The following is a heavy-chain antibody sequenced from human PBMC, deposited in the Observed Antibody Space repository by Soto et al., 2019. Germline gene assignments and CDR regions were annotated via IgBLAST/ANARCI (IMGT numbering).Heavy chain of an antibody. V-gene: IGHV3-11*01. Sequence: GGSLRLSCAASGFTFSDYYMSWIRQAPGKGLEWVSYISSSGSTIYYADSVKGRFTISRDNAKNSLYLQMNSLRAEDTAVYYCASWAYYDSSGSDAFDIWGQGTMVTVSS. CDR1: GFTFSDYY. CDR3: ASWAYYDSSGSDAFDI. CDR2: ISSSGSTI. J-gene: IGHJ3*02. D-gene: IGHD3-22*01.